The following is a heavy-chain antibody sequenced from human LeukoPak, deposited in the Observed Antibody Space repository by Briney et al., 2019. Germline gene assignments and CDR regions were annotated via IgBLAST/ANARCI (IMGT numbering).Heavy chain of an antibody. J-gene: IGHJ4*02. CDR1: GGSFSGYY. Sequence: SETLSLTCAVYGGSFSGYYWTWIRQPPGKGLEWIGEINHSGSTNYNPSLKSRVTISVDTSKNQFSLRLSSVTAADTAVYYCAGFNSADYWGQGTLVTVSS. CDR3: AGFNSADY. D-gene: IGHD3-3*01. CDR2: INHSGST. V-gene: IGHV4-34*01.